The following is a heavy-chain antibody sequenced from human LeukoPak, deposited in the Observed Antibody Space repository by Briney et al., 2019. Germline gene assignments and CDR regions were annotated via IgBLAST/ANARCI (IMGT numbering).Heavy chain of an antibody. CDR1: GFTFSSYW. J-gene: IGHJ5*02. CDR3: AGVGTDLWNRFDP. D-gene: IGHD3-16*01. V-gene: IGHV3-74*01. CDR2: IYSDGSIT. Sequence: PGGSLRLSCAASGFTFSSYWMHWVRQVPGKGLVWVSRIYSDGSITSYADFVKGRFTISRDNAKNTLYLQMNSLRADDTAMYYCAGVGTDLWNRFDPWGQGTLVTVSS.